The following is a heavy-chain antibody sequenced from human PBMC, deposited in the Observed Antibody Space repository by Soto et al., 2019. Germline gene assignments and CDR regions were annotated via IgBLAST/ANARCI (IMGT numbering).Heavy chain of an antibody. CDR3: ARDVRVAGTYTLDY. CDR1: GYTFTSYG. CDR2: ISAYNGNI. Sequence: ASVKVSCKASGYTFTSYGISWVRQAPGQGLEWMGWISAYNGNINYAQKLQGRVTMTTDTSTSTAYMELRSLRSDDTAVYYCARDVRVAGTYTLDYWGQGTLVTVS. D-gene: IGHD6-19*01. V-gene: IGHV1-18*01. J-gene: IGHJ4*02.